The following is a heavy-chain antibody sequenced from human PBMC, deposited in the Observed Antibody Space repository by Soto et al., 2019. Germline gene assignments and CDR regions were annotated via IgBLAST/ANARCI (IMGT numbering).Heavy chain of an antibody. J-gene: IGHJ3*02. CDR2: IIPILGIA. D-gene: IGHD3-10*01. CDR3: AGELWFGTDDAFDI. CDR1: GGTFSSYT. V-gene: IGHV1-69*02. Sequence: QVQLVQSGAEVKKPGSSVKVSCKASGGTFSSYTISWVRQAPGQGLEWMGRIIPILGIANYAQKFQGRVTITADKSTSTAYMELSSLRSEDTDVYYCAGELWFGTDDAFDIWGQGTMVTVSS.